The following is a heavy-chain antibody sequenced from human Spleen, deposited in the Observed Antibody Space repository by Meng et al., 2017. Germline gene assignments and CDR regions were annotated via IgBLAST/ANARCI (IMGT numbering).Heavy chain of an antibody. CDR3: SGHIDY. J-gene: IGHJ4*02. D-gene: IGHD5-12*01. CDR2: LRPISYGGAV. CDR1: GFTLKNAW. V-gene: IGHV3-15*01. Sequence: GESLKISCAASGFTLKNAWMTWVRQAPGKGLECVGRLRPISYGGAVHYAAPVRGRFTISRDDSKNTVYLQMNSLKTEDTAVYYCSGHIDYWGQGTLVTVSS.